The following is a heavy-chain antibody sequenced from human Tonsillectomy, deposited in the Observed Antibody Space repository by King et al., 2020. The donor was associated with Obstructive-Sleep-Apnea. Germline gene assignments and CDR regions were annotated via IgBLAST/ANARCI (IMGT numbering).Heavy chain of an antibody. D-gene: IGHD6-13*01. J-gene: IGHJ4*02. CDR1: GYTFTIYG. CDR2: INAYNGST. V-gene: IGHV1-18*04. CDR3: ARFIPTVSQTWYTGVSDY. Sequence: QLVQSGVEVRKPGASVKVSCKASGYTFTIYGISWVRQAPGQGLEWMGYINAYNGSTNYAQNLQGKVTMTTDTSTSTAYMELRSLRSDDTAFYYCARFIPTVSQTWYTGVSDYWGQGTLVTVSS.